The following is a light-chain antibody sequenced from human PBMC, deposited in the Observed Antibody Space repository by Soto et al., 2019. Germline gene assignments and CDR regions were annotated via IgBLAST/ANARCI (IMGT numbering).Light chain of an antibody. CDR3: SSYAGSNNYV. Sequence: QSALTQPPSASGSPGQSVTISCTGTSSDVGGYQYVSWYQQYPGKAPKLMIYAVNKRPSGVPDRFSGSRSGNTASLTVSGLQAEDEADYYCSSYAGSNNYVFGTGTKVTAL. J-gene: IGLJ1*01. V-gene: IGLV2-8*01. CDR2: AVN. CDR1: SSDVGGYQY.